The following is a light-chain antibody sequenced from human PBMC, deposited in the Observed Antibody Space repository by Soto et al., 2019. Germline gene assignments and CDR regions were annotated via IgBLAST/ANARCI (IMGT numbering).Light chain of an antibody. J-gene: IGKJ4*01. Sequence: DVVMTQSPESLTVSLGERATTSCKSSQNILYPSNNRNYVAWYQQKPGQPPKLLILWASTRQSGVPDRFSGRGAGADFTLTISSLQVEDVAVYYCQQYYFTPLTFGGGTKVEIK. V-gene: IGKV4-1*01. CDR3: QQYYFTPLT. CDR1: QNILYPSNNRNY. CDR2: WAS.